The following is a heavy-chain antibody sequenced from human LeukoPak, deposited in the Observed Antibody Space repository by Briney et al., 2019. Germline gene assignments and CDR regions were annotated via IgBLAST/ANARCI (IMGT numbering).Heavy chain of an antibody. V-gene: IGHV3-23*01. J-gene: IGHJ4*02. D-gene: IGHD2-2*01. Sequence: GGSLRLSCAASGFTFSSYAMSWVRQAPGKGLEWVSAISGSGGSTYYADSVKGRFTISRDNSKNTPYLQMNSLRAEDTAVYYCAKDCSSTSCYRSGGYWGQGTLVTVSS. CDR2: ISGSGGST. CDR3: AKDCSSTSCYRSGGY. CDR1: GFTFSSYA.